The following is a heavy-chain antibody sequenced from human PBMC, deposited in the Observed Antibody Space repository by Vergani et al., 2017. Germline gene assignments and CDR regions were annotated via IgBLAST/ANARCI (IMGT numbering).Heavy chain of an antibody. D-gene: IGHD1-26*01. CDR2: IYYSGST. CDR3: AREPFEMVEWELLRGVDY. V-gene: IGHV4-39*07. Sequence: QLQLQESGPGLVKPSETLSLTCTVSGGSISSSSYYWGWIRQPPGKGLEWIGSIYYSGSTYYNPSLKSRVTISVDTSKNQFSLKLSSVTAADTAVYYCAREPFEMVEWELLRGVDYWGQGTLVTVSS. CDR1: GGSISSSSYY. J-gene: IGHJ4*02.